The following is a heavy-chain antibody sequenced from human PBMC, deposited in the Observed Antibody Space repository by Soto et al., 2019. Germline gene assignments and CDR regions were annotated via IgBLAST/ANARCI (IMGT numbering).Heavy chain of an antibody. J-gene: IGHJ4*02. V-gene: IGHV4-39*07. CDR3: ARGDPPIASFSY. CDR2: IYYSGST. D-gene: IGHD2-15*01. CDR1: GVTSGNTGYC. Sequence: PLQPLSLTCTVSGVTSGNTGYCRGCMRQPPGKGLEWIGSIYYSGSTYYNPSLKSRVTISVDTSKSQFSLKLTSVTAADTAVYYCARGDPPIASFSYWGQGTHVTVSS.